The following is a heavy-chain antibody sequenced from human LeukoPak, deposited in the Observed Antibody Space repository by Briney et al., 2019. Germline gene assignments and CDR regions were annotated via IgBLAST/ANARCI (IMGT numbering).Heavy chain of an antibody. CDR1: GGSFSGYY. CDR3: ARGGGSFDY. CDR2: INHSGST. D-gene: IGHD2-15*01. V-gene: IGHV4-34*01. Sequence: SETLSLTCAVYGGSFSGYYWSWIRQPPGKGLEWIGEINHSGSTNYNPSLKSRVAISVDTSKNQFSLKLSSVTAADTAVYYCARGGGSFDYWGQGTLVTVSS. J-gene: IGHJ4*02.